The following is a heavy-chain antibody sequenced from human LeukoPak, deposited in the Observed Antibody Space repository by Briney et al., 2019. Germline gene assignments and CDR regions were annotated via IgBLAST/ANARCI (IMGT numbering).Heavy chain of an antibody. V-gene: IGHV4-39*01. CDR1: GGSISSSSYY. D-gene: IGHD5-18*01. J-gene: IGHJ4*02. CDR2: IYYSGST. CDR3: ARGYSYGYGTKPRHYFDY. Sequence: NASETLSLTCTVSGGSISSSSYYWGWIRQPPGKGLEWIGSIYYSGSTYYNPSLKSRVTISVDTSKNQFSLKLSSVTAADTAVYYCARGYSYGYGTKPRHYFDYWGQGTLVTVSS.